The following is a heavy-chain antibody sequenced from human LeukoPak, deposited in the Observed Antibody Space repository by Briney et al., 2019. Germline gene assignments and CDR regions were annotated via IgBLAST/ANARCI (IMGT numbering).Heavy chain of an antibody. Sequence: SETLSLTCTVSGGSIGNYYWTWIRQPPGKGLEWMGYIYASGSTNYNPSLKSRVTISVDMSKNQFSLKLTSVTAADTAVYYCARHFDFWSGYYDYWGQGALVTVSS. CDR2: IYASGST. D-gene: IGHD3-3*01. CDR3: ARHFDFWSGYYDY. J-gene: IGHJ4*02. CDR1: GGSIGNYY. V-gene: IGHV4-4*09.